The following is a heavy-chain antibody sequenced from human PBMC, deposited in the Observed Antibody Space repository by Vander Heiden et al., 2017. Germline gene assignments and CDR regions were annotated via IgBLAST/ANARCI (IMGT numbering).Heavy chain of an antibody. CDR3: AKASMVRGVIRWYFDL. CDR2: ISGSGGST. D-gene: IGHD3-10*01. J-gene: IGHJ2*01. CDR1: GFTFSSYA. V-gene: IGHV3-23*01. Sequence: EVHLLESGGGLVQPGGSLRLSCAASGFTFSSYAMSWVRQAPGKGLEWVLAISGSGGSTYYADSVKGRFTISRDNSKNTLYLQMNSLRAEDTAVYYCAKASMVRGVIRWYFDLWGRGTLVTVSS.